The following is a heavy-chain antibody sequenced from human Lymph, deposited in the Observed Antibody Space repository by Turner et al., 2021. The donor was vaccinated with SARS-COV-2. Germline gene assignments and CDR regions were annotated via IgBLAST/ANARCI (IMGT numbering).Heavy chain of an antibody. V-gene: IGHV1-69*10. Sequence: QVQLVQSGAEVKKPGSSVKVSCKASGGTFSSYAISWVRQAPGQGLEWRGGTTPILRIETYEKKFQGRVTITADKSTSTAYRERSSLRSEDTAVFYCARVVGGFGELGYYYYYGMDVWGQGTTVTVSS. CDR1: GGTFSSYA. CDR3: ARVVGGFGELGYYYYYGMDV. J-gene: IGHJ6*02. D-gene: IGHD3-10*01. CDR2: TTPILRIE.